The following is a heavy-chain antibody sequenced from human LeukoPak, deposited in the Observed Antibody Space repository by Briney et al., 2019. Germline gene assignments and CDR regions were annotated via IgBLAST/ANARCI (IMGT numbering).Heavy chain of an antibody. CDR2: ISSSSSYI. CDR3: ARSGVVVVPAAFDY. D-gene: IGHD2-2*01. CDR1: GFTFSSYS. J-gene: IGHJ4*02. Sequence: GGSLRLSCAASGFTFSSYSMNWVRQAPGKGLEWVSSISSSSSYIYYADSVKGRFTISRDNAKNSLYLQMNSLRAEDTAVYYCARSGVVVVPAAFDYWGQGTLVTVSS. V-gene: IGHV3-21*01.